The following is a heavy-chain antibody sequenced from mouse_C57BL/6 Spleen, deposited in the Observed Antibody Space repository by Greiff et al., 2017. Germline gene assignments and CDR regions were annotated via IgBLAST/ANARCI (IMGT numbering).Heavy chain of an antibody. CDR1: GFTFSDYG. Sequence: EVMLVESGGGLVKPGGSLKLSCAASGFTFSDYGMHWVRQAPEKGLEWVAYISSGSSTIYYADTVKGRFTISRDNAKNTLFLQMTSLRSEDSAVYYCAVTGTGYFDVWGTGTTGTVAS. D-gene: IGHD4-1*01. CDR2: ISSGSSTI. J-gene: IGHJ1*03. V-gene: IGHV5-17*01. CDR3: AVTGTGYFDV.